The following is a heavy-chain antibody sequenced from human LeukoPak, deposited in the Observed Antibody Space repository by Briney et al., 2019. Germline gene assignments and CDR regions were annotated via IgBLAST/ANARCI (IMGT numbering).Heavy chain of an antibody. J-gene: IGHJ4*02. D-gene: IGHD5-18*01. CDR1: GFTFSSYS. Sequence: GGSLRLSCAASGFTFSSYSMNWVRQAPGKGLEWVSSISSSSSYIYYADSVKGRFTISRDNAKNSLYLQMNSLRAEDTAVYYCARDPSLGGYSYGFGYWGQGTLVTVSS. CDR2: ISSSSSYI. CDR3: ARDPSLGGYSYGFGY. V-gene: IGHV3-21*01.